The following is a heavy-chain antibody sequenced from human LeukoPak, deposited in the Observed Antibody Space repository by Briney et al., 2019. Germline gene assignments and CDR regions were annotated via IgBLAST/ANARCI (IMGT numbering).Heavy chain of an antibody. CDR2: IYYSGST. CDR1: GGSISSGDYY. J-gene: IGHJ4*02. Sequence: SQTLSLTCTVSGGSISSGDYYWSWIRQPPGKGLEWIGYIYYSGSTYYNPSLKSRVTISVDTSKNQFSLKLSSVTAADTAVYYCAREILKGVMITFGGVIVWGQGTLVTVSS. V-gene: IGHV4-30-4*01. D-gene: IGHD3-16*02. CDR3: AREILKGVMITFGGVIV.